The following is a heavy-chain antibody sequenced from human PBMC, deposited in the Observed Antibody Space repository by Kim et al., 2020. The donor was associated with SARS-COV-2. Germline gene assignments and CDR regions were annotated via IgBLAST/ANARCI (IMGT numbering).Heavy chain of an antibody. V-gene: IGHV4-59*08. J-gene: IGHJ6*02. CDR2: IYYSGST. CDR3: ARAGYRGPLDV. Sequence: SETLSLTCTVSGGSISSYYWSWIRQPPGKGLEWIGYIYYSGSTNYNPSLKSRVTISVDTSKNQFSLKLSSVTAADTAVYYCARAGYRGPLDVWGQGTTVTVSS. CDR1: GGSISSYY. D-gene: IGHD1-26*01.